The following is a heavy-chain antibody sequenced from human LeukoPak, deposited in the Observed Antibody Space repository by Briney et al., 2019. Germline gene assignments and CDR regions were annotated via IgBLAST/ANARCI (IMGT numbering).Heavy chain of an antibody. CDR1: GVTFSSYG. D-gene: IGHD4-17*01. V-gene: IGHV3-30*02. Sequence: GESLTLSCAASGVTFSSYGMHWVRQPPPKGQAWVAFIRYDGGNKYYANSAKNRFTITRVNSKNTLYLQMNSPIAAATTVYYCAKGLYGDYYMDVWGKGTTVTVSS. CDR2: IRYDGGNK. CDR3: AKGLYGDYYMDV. J-gene: IGHJ6*03.